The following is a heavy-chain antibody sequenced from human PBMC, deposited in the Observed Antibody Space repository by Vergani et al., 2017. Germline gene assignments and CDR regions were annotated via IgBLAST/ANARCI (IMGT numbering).Heavy chain of an antibody. CDR2: INHSGST. CDR3: ARAGRYCSSTSCYAGLRNWFDP. J-gene: IGHJ5*02. Sequence: QVQLQESGPGLVKPSETLSLTCAVSGYSISSGYYWGWIRQPPGKGLEWIGSINHSGSTNYNPSLKSRVTISVDTSKNQFSLKLSSVTAADTAVYYCARAGRYCSSTSCYAGLRNWFDPWGQGTLVTVSS. V-gene: IGHV4-38-2*01. D-gene: IGHD2-2*01. CDR1: GYSISSGYY.